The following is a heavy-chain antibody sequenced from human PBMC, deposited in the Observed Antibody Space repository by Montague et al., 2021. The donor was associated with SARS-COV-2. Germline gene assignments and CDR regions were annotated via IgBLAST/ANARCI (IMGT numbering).Heavy chain of an antibody. CDR3: ARGVRYYDFWSGRAQTSPDY. CDR2: IYHSGST. CDR1: GYSISSGYY. Sequence: SETLSLTCTVSGYSISSGYYWGWIRQPPGKGLEWIGSIYHSGSTYYNPSLKSRVTISVDTSKNQFSLKLSSVTAVDTAVYYCARGVRYYDFWSGRAQTSPDYWGQGTLVTVSS. D-gene: IGHD3-3*01. V-gene: IGHV4-38-2*02. J-gene: IGHJ4*02.